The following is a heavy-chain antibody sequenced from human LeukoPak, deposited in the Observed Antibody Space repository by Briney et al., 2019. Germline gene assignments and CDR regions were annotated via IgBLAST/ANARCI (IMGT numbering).Heavy chain of an antibody. CDR3: ARGPKELIRRFLEWLPPYGMDV. J-gene: IGHJ6*02. CDR1: GYSITSSSW. V-gene: IGHV4-28*03. Sequence: PSETLSLTCAVSGYSITSSSWWGWIRQPPGKGLEWIGYIYHSGTTYYNPSLQSRVTMSVDTSKNQFSLKLSSVTAADTAVYYCARGPKELIRRFLEWLPPYGMDVWGQGTTVTVSS. D-gene: IGHD3-3*01. CDR2: IYHSGTT.